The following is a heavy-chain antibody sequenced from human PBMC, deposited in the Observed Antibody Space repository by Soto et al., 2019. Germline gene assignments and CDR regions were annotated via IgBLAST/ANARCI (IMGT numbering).Heavy chain of an antibody. V-gene: IGHV1-46*01. Sequence: ASVKVSCKASGYTFTSYYMHWVRQAPGQGLEWMGIINPSGGSTSYAQKFQGRVTMTRDTSTSTVYMELSSLRSEGTAVYYCAKKDRIAGHRESGMDVWGQGTTVTSP. CDR2: INPSGGST. J-gene: IGHJ6*02. CDR3: AKKDRIAGHRESGMDV. D-gene: IGHD6-13*01. CDR1: GYTFTSYY.